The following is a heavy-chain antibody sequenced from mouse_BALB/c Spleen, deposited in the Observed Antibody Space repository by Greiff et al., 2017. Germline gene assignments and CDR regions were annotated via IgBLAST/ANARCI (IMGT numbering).Heavy chain of an antibody. D-gene: IGHD2-3*01. CDR3: ARDGYPYAMDY. J-gene: IGHJ4*01. Sequence: VQLQQSGAELAKPGASVKMSCKASGYTFTSYWMHWVKQRPGQGLEWIGYINPSTGYTEYNQKFKDKATLTADKSSSTAYMQLSSLTSEDSAVYYCARDGYPYAMDYWGQGTSVTFSS. CDR2: INPSTGYT. CDR1: GYTFTSYW. V-gene: IGHV1-7*01.